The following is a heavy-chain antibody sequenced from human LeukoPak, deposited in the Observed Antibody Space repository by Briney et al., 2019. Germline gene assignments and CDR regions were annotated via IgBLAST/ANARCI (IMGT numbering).Heavy chain of an antibody. CDR1: GYTFSSYA. Sequence: GGSLRLSCAASGYTFSSYAMSWVRQAPGKGLEWVSAISGSGGSTYYADSVKGRFTISRDNSKNTLYLQMNSLRAEDTAVYYCAKAKTRDWYYYGMDVWGQGTTVTVSS. V-gene: IGHV3-23*01. CDR2: ISGSGGST. D-gene: IGHD2-21*01. CDR3: AKAKTRDWYYYGMDV. J-gene: IGHJ6*02.